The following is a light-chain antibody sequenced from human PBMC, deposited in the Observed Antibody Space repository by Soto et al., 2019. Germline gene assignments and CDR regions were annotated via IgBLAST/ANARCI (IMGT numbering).Light chain of an antibody. Sequence: DIQLTQSPSFLSASVGDRVTITCRASQGISSNLAWYQQKPGKAPKLLIYAASTLQSGVPSRFSGSGSGTEFTLTISSLQREDFATYSCQQLNSYPRTFGQGTKVEIK. CDR3: QQLNSYPRT. V-gene: IGKV1-9*01. J-gene: IGKJ1*01. CDR2: AAS. CDR1: QGISSN.